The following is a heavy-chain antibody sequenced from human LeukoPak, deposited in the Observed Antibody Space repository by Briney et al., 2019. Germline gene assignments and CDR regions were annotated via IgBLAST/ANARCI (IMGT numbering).Heavy chain of an antibody. J-gene: IGHJ6*03. CDR1: GGTFSSYA. CDR2: IIPVFGTA. Sequence: SVTLSCKASGGTFSSYAISWVRQAPGQGLEWMGGIIPVFGTANYAQKFQGRVTITADESTSTAYMELSSLRSEDTAVYYCASELRYFDWTERAYYMDVWGKGTTVTV. V-gene: IGHV1-69*01. D-gene: IGHD3-9*01. CDR3: ASELRYFDWTERAYYMDV.